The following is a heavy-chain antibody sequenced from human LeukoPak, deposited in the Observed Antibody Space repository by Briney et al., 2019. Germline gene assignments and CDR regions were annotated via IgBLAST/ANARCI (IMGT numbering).Heavy chain of an antibody. Sequence: SETLSLACTVSSGSISGYYWSWIRQPPGKGLEWIGYVYYSENTNYNPSLKSRVTISLDTSKNQFSLKLNSVTTADTAVYFCTRRVAVASTPKAYFDYWGQGILVTVSS. D-gene: IGHD6-19*01. CDR2: VYYSENT. J-gene: IGHJ4*02. CDR3: TRRVAVASTPKAYFDY. V-gene: IGHV4-59*08. CDR1: SGSISGYY.